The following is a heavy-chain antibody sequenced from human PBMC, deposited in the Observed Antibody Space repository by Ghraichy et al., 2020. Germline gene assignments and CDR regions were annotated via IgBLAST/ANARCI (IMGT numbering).Heavy chain of an antibody. D-gene: IGHD3-22*01. CDR1: GFTFSSYS. CDR2: ISSTSGTM. V-gene: IGHV3-48*04. J-gene: IGHJ5*02. CDR3: ARYDTQIGWFDP. Sequence: GESLNISCAVSGFTFSSYSMNWVRQAPGKGPEWVSYISSTSGTMYYADSVKGRFTISRDNAKNSLYLQMNSLRAEDTAVYYCARYDTQIGWFDPWGQGTPVTVSS.